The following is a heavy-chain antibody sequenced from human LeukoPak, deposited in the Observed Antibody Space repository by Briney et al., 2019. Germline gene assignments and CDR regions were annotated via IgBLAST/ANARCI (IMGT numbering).Heavy chain of an antibody. D-gene: IGHD6-13*01. CDR3: ARQRAAAGKNWFDP. V-gene: IGHV4-39*01. Sequence: SETLSLTCTVSGGSISSSSYYWGWIRQPPGKGLEWIGSIYYSGSTYYSPSLKSRVTISVDTSKNQFSLKLSSVTAADTAVYYCARQRAAAGKNWFDPWGQGTLVTVSS. CDR1: GGSISSSSYY. J-gene: IGHJ5*02. CDR2: IYYSGST.